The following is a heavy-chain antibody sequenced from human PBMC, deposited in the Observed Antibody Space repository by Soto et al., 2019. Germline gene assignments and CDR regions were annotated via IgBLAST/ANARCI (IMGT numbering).Heavy chain of an antibody. V-gene: IGHV4-31*03. J-gene: IGHJ1*01. D-gene: IGHD3-10*01. CDR2: IHHSGST. Sequence: QVQLQESGPGLVKASQTLSLTCNVSGGSISSGGYYWTWIRQHPGKCLEWIGNIHHSGSTFYNPSLKSRVSISVETSMNQFSRKLRSVTAADTAVYFCVRGVLSWGQGTLVTVSS. CDR1: GGSISSGGYY. CDR3: VRGVLS.